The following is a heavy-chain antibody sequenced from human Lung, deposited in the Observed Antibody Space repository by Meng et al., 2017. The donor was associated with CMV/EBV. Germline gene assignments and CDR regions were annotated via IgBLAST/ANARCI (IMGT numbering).Heavy chain of an antibody. D-gene: IGHD2-2*01. Sequence: PCASSGFTFSSYWMSWVRQAPGKGLEWVANIKQDGSEKYYVDSVKARFTISRDNAKNSLYMQMNSLRAEDTAVYYCARDPRGIDIVVLHNGMDVXGQGXTVTVSS. CDR1: GFTFSSYW. CDR3: ARDPRGIDIVVLHNGMDV. CDR2: IKQDGSEK. J-gene: IGHJ6*02. V-gene: IGHV3-7*01.